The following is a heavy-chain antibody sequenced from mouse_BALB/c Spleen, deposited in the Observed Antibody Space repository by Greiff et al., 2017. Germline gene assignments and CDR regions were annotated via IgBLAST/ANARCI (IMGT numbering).Heavy chain of an antibody. Sequence: EVKLMESGGGLVKPGGSLKLSCAASGFTFSSYAMSWVRQTPEKRLEWVASISSGGSTYYPDSVKGRFTISRDNARNILYLQMSSLRSEDTAMYYCARGGIYYQWYFDVWGAGTTVTVSS. CDR2: ISSGGST. D-gene: IGHD1-1*01. CDR1: GFTFSSYA. J-gene: IGHJ1*01. V-gene: IGHV5-6-5*01. CDR3: ARGGIYYQWYFDV.